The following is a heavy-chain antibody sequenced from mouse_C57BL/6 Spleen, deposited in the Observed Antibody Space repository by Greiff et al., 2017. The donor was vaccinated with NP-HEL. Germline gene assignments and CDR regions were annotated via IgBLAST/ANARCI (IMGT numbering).Heavy chain of an antibody. CDR3: ASRGYDYDSFAY. CDR2: INPNNGGT. Sequence: VQLKQSGPELVKPGASVKMSCKASGYTFTDYNMHWVKQSHGKSLEWIGYINPNNGGTSYNQKFKGKATLTVNKSSSTAYMELRSLTSEDSAVYYCASRGYDYDSFAYWGQGTLVTVSA. V-gene: IGHV1-22*01. CDR1: GYTFTDYN. J-gene: IGHJ3*01. D-gene: IGHD2-4*01.